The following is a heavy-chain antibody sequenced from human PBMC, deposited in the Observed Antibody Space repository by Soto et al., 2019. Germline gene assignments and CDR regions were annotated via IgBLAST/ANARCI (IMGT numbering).Heavy chain of an antibody. CDR3: ARPGADFWSGDRYSYYYYYVDV. J-gene: IGHJ6*03. D-gene: IGHD3-3*01. V-gene: IGHV4-39*01. CDR2: IYYSGST. CDR1: GGSISSSSYY. Sequence: SETLSLTCTVSGGSISSSSYYWGWIRQPPGKGLEWIGSIYYSGSTYYNPSLKSRVTISVDTSKNQFSLKLSSVTAADTAVYYCARPGADFWSGDRYSYYYYYVDVWGKGTTVTVSS.